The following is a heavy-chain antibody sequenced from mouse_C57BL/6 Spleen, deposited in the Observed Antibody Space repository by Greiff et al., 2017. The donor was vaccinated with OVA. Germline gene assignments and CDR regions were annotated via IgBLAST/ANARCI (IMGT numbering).Heavy chain of an antibody. Sequence: EVQLQQSGPELVKPGASVKISCKASGYTFTDYYMNWVKQSHGKSLEWIGDINPNNGGTSYNQKFKGKATLTVDKSSSTAYMELRSLTSEDSAVYYCARAGSLLRSEAMDYWGQGTSVTVSS. V-gene: IGHV1-26*01. CDR3: ARAGSLLRSEAMDY. D-gene: IGHD1-1*01. J-gene: IGHJ4*01. CDR1: GYTFTDYY. CDR2: INPNNGGT.